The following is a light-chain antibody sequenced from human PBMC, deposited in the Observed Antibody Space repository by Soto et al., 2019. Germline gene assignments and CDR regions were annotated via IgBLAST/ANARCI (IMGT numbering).Light chain of an antibody. CDR2: AAF. CDR3: QQSYSTPST. Sequence: DIQMTQSPSSLSASVGDRVTITCRASQSISSYLNWYQQKPGKAPKLLIYAAFSLQSAVPSRFSGSGSGTDFTLTISSLQPEDFATYYCQQSYSTPSTFGPGTKVDIK. CDR1: QSISSY. V-gene: IGKV1-39*01. J-gene: IGKJ3*01.